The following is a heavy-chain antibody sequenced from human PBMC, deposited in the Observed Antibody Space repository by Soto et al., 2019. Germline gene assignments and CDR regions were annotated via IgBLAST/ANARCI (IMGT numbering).Heavy chain of an antibody. CDR2: ISSSGSTI. D-gene: IGHD5-12*01. J-gene: IGHJ4*02. CDR3: ARGVVDIVATGSNSFDY. CDR1: GFTFSSYE. V-gene: IGHV3-48*03. Sequence: EVHLLESGGGLVQPGGSLRLSCAASGFTFSSYEMNWVRQAPGKGLEWVSYISSSGSTIYYADSVKGRFTISRDNAKNSLYLQMNSLRAEDTAVYYCARGVVDIVATGSNSFDYWGQGTLVTVSS.